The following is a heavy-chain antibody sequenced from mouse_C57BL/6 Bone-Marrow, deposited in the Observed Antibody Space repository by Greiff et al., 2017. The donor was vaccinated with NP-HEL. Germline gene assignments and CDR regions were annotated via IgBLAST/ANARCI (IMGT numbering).Heavy chain of an antibody. V-gene: IGHV1-80*01. CDR1: GYAFSSYW. CDR2: IYPGDGDT. CDR3: ARDYGYYDYAKGY. D-gene: IGHD2-1*01. J-gene: IGHJ4*01. Sequence: VHLVESGAELVKPGASVKISCKASGYAFSSYWMNWVKQRPGQGLEWIGQIYPGDGDTNYNGKFKGKATLTADKSSSAAYLQLSSLTSEDTAVYFCARDYGYYDYAKGYWGQGTSVTVSS.